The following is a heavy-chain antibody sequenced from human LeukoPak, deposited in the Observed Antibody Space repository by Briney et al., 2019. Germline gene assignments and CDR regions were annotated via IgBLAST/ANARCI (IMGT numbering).Heavy chain of an antibody. J-gene: IGHJ4*02. Sequence: SETLSLTCTVSGGSISSYYWSWIRQPAGKGLEWIGRIYTSGSTNYNPSLKSRVTMSVDTSKNQFSLKLSSVTAADTAVYHCARVSYYYGSGSYLVDYSGQGTLVTVSS. CDR2: IYTSGST. D-gene: IGHD3-10*01. V-gene: IGHV4-4*07. CDR3: ARVSYYYGSGSYLVDY. CDR1: GGSISSYY.